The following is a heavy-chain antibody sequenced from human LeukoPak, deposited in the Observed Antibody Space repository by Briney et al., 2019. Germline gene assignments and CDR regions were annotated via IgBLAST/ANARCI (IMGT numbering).Heavy chain of an antibody. D-gene: IGHD6-13*01. CDR1: GFTFSYYA. J-gene: IGHJ4*02. CDR3: ALQRTLWQQLLDY. V-gene: IGHV3-23*01. CDR2: ISGSGDST. Sequence: PGGSLRLSCAASGFTFSYYAMTWVRQAPGKGLEWVSTISGSGDSTYYADSVKGRFTISRDNSKNTLYLQMNGLRAEDTAVYYCALQRTLWQQLLDYWGQGTLVTVSS.